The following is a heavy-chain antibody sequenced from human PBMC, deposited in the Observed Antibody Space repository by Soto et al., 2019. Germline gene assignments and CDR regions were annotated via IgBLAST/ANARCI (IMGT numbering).Heavy chain of an antibody. CDR3: ARVERGNATTVVDAFDI. CDR2: MSHSGGT. D-gene: IGHD1-1*01. J-gene: IGHJ3*02. CDR1: GGFVSSGSYY. V-gene: IGHV4-34*01. Sequence: QVQLQQWGAGLLKPSETLSLTCAVYGGFVSSGSYYWSWIRQPPGKGLEWIGEMSHSGGTHFNPSLKSRVPISVAPSKNQFSLKMSSVTAADTALYYCARVERGNATTVVDAFDIWGPETMVTVSS.